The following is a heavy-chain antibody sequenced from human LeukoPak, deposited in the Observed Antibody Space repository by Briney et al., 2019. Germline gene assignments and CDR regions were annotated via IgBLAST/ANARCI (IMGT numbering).Heavy chain of an antibody. V-gene: IGHV3-48*01. J-gene: IGHJ4*02. CDR3: ARAYCSSTSCFG. Sequence: QPGGSLPLSCAASGFTFSSYNMNWVRQAPGKGLEWVSSISYSSRARYYADSVKGRFTISRDNFKDSLYLQMDSLRAEDTAVYYCARAYCSSTSCFGWGQGTLVTVSS. CDR1: GFTFSSYN. CDR2: ISYSSRAR. D-gene: IGHD2-2*01.